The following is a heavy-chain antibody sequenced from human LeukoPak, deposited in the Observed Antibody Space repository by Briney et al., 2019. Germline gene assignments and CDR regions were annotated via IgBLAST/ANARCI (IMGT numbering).Heavy chain of an antibody. V-gene: IGHV1-69*05. CDR1: GGTFSSYA. J-gene: IGHJ5*02. CDR3: ARGAITMVRGALNNWFDP. D-gene: IGHD3-10*01. Sequence: ASVKVSCKASGGTFSSYAISWVRQAPGQGLEWMGGIIPIFGTANYAQKFQGRVTITRDTSASTAYMELSSLRSEDTAVYYCARGAITMVRGALNNWFDPWGQGTLVTVSS. CDR2: IIPIFGTA.